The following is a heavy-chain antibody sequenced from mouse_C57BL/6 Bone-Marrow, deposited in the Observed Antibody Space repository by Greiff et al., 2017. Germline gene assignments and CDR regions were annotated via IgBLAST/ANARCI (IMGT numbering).Heavy chain of an antibody. CDR1: GFNIKDDY. J-gene: IGHJ2*01. Sequence: EVQLQQPGTELVRPGASVKLSCTASGFNIKDDYMHWVKQRPEQGLEWIGWIDPENGDTEYASKFQGKATITADTSSNTAYLQLSSLTSEDTAVYYCTTGNFDYWGQGTTLTVSS. CDR3: TTGNFDY. V-gene: IGHV14-4*01. CDR2: IDPENGDT.